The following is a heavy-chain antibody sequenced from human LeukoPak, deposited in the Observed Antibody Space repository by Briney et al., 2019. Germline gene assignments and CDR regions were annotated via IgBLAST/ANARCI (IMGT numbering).Heavy chain of an antibody. J-gene: IGHJ4*02. D-gene: IGHD1-26*01. CDR2: ISWDGGST. CDR1: GFTFDDYT. CDR3: AKDMEGAPDY. V-gene: IGHV3-43*01. Sequence: PGGSLRLSCAASGFTFDDYTMHWVRQAPGKGLEWVSLISWDGGSTYYADSVRGRFTISRDNSKNSLYLQMNSLRTEDTALYYCAKDMEGAPDYWGQGTLVTVSS.